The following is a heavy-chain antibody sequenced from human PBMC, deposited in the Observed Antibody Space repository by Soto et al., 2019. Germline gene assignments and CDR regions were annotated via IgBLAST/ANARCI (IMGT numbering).Heavy chain of an antibody. CDR1: GFTFSSYG. D-gene: IGHD3-3*01. CDR2: ISYDGSNK. V-gene: IGHV3-30*18. CDR3: AKLYDFWSGYYSDYYYYYGMDV. J-gene: IGHJ6*02. Sequence: PGGSLRLSCAASGFTFSSYGMHWVRQAPGKGLEWVAVISYDGSNKYYADSVKGRFTISRDNSKNTLYLQMNSLRAEDTAVYYCAKLYDFWSGYYSDYYYYYGMDVWGQGTTVTVSS.